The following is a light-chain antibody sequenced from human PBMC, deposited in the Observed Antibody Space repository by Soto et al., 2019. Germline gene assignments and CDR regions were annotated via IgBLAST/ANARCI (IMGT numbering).Light chain of an antibody. V-gene: IGKV3-20*01. CDR3: QQYYSSFT. J-gene: IGKJ3*01. CDR1: QTFASGY. CDR2: ATS. Sequence: EIVMTQSPGTLSLSPGERATLSCRASQTFASGYLAWYQQKPGQAPRLLIYATSTRATGIPDRFSASGSGTDFTLTISRLEPEDSAVYYCQQYYSSFTFGPGTKVHIK.